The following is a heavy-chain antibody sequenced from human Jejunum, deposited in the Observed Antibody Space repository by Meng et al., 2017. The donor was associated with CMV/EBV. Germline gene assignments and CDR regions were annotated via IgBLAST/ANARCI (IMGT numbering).Heavy chain of an antibody. V-gene: IGHV3-23*03. CDR2: IFGGGSST. CDR1: GLTFSSYA. J-gene: IGHJ6*02. D-gene: IGHD5-12*01. CDR3: TRESGYLI. Sequence: SCGASGLTFSSYAMSWVRQAPGKGPEWVSFIFGGGSSTYYADSVKGRFTISKDDSKNTLYLQMNSLRVEDTAVYYCTRESGYLIWGQGTTVTVSS.